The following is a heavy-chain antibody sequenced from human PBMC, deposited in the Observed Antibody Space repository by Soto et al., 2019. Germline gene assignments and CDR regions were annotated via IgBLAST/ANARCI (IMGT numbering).Heavy chain of an antibody. V-gene: IGHV2-70*01. CDR1: GFSLSTSGMC. CDR3: ARIQSGVVGATKGGYSDY. D-gene: IGHD1-26*01. J-gene: IGHJ4*02. Sequence: SGPTLVNPTQTLTLTCTFSGFSLSTSGMCVSWIRQPPGKALEWLALIDWDDDKYYSTSLKTRLTISKDTSKNQVVLTMTNMDPVDTATYYCARIQSGVVGATKGGYSDYWGQGTLVTV. CDR2: IDWDDDK.